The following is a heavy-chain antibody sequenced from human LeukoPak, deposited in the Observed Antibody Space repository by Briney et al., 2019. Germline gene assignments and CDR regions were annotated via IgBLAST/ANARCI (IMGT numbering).Heavy chain of an antibody. V-gene: IGHV3-7*01. J-gene: IGHJ5*02. D-gene: IGHD1-20*01. CDR3: ARDLITGTTGWFDP. CDR1: VFTFSGFW. CDR2: INSDGSEG. Sequence: GGSLRLSCAVSVFTFSGFWMSWSRQAPGKGLEWVASINSDGSEGYYADVVKGRFTISRDNAKNSLYLQINSLRAEDTAVYYCARDLITGTTGWFDPWGQGTLVTVSS.